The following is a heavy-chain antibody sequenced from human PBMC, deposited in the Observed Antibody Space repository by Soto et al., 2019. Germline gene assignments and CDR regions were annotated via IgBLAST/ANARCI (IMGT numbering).Heavy chain of an antibody. Sequence: QVQLQESGPGLVKPSQTLSLTCTVSGGSISSGGYYWSWIRQHPGKGLEWIGYIYYSGSTYYNPSLKSRVTISVDTSKNQFSLKLSYVTAAETAVYYCARDVGLWFGESDDAFDIWGQGTMVTVSS. J-gene: IGHJ3*02. CDR1: GGSISSGGYY. D-gene: IGHD3-10*01. CDR2: IYYSGST. CDR3: ARDVGLWFGESDDAFDI. V-gene: IGHV4-31*03.